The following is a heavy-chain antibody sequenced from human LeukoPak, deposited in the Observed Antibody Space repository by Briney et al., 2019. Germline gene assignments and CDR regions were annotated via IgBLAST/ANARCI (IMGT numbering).Heavy chain of an antibody. Sequence: ASVKVSCKASGYTFTSYDINWVRQATGQGLEWMGWMNPNSGNTGCTQKFQGRVTMTRDTSISTAYMELSSLRSEDTAVYYCARGLRAAAADGYWGQGTLVTVSS. CDR3: ARGLRAAAADGY. V-gene: IGHV1-8*01. CDR2: MNPNSGNT. J-gene: IGHJ4*02. D-gene: IGHD6-13*01. CDR1: GYTFTSYD.